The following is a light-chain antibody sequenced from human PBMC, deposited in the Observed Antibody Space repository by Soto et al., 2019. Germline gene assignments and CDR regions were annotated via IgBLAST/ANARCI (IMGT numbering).Light chain of an antibody. V-gene: IGLV2-14*03. J-gene: IGLJ1*01. Sequence: QPVLTQPASVSGFHGQWITISYTGTSSDVGGYNYVSWYQHHPGKAPKLMIYDVSNRPSGVSNRFSGSKSGNTASLIISGLQAEDEADYYCSSYTSSSTLSTYVFGTGTKVTVL. CDR3: SSYTSSSTLSTYV. CDR1: SSDVGGYNY. CDR2: DVS.